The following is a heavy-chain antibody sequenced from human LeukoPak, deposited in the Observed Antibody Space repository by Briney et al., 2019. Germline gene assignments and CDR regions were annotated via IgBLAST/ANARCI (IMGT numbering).Heavy chain of an antibody. CDR2: VFDSGGT. D-gene: IGHD3-3*01. Sequence: KPSETLSLTCTVSGGSISNYWWSWIRQPPGKGLEWIGYVFDSGGTNYNPSLKSRVTISVDTSKKQFSLKLSSVTAADTAVYYCARGRAIFGVVITYYFDYWGQGTLVTVSS. J-gene: IGHJ4*02. CDR1: GGSISNYW. V-gene: IGHV4-59*01. CDR3: ARGRAIFGVVITYYFDY.